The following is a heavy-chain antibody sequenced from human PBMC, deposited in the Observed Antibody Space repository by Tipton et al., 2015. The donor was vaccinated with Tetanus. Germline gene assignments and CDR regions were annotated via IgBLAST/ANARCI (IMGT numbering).Heavy chain of an antibody. CDR2: IYFTGTT. CDR1: GDSISSGDFY. V-gene: IGHV4-31*03. D-gene: IGHD5-24*01. J-gene: IGHJ4*02. Sequence: TLSLTCTVSGDSISSGDFYWSWIRQHPGKGLEWIGYIYFTGTTYYNPSLESRLTISIDTSKNQFSLELTSVTAADTAVYYCARGITDGYNRRLDYWGQGLRVAVS. CDR3: ARGITDGYNRRLDY.